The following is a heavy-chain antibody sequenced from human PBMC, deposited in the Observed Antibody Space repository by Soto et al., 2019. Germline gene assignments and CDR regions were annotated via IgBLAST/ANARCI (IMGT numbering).Heavy chain of an antibody. J-gene: IGHJ4*02. D-gene: IGHD2-15*01. CDR1: GFTFSSYA. Sequence: GSLRLSCAASGFTFSSYAMHWVRQAPGKGLEWVAVISYDGSNKYYADSVKGRFTISRDNSKNTLYLQMNSLRAEDTAVYYCARASDIVVVVAALDYWGQGTLVTVSS. CDR3: ARASDIVVVVAALDY. CDR2: ISYDGSNK. V-gene: IGHV3-30-3*01.